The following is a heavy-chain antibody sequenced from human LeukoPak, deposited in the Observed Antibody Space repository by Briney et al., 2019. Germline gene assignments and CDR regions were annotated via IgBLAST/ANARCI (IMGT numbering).Heavy chain of an antibody. D-gene: IGHD6-13*01. J-gene: IGHJ4*02. CDR1: GGSISSSSYY. CDR2: IYYSGST. CDR3: ASYSSSWTGFDY. V-gene: IGHV4-39*01. Sequence: PSETLSLTCTVSGGSISSSSYYWGWIRQPPGKGLEWIGSIYYSGSTYYNPSLKSRVTISVDTSKNQFSLKLSSVTAADTAVYYCASYSSSWTGFDYWGQGTLVTVSS.